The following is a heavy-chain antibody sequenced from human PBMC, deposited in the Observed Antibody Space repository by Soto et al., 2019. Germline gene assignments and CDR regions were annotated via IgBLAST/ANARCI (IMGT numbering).Heavy chain of an antibody. V-gene: IGHV4-39*01. J-gene: IGHJ4*02. CDR3: ARLGKVGSDYYFGFDY. CDR1: GGSISSNNYY. D-gene: IGHD3-22*01. CDR2: IYYSGST. Sequence: PSETLSLTCTVSGGSISSNNYYWGWIRQPPGKGLEWVGSIYYSGSTYYNPSLKSRVTISVDTSKNQFSLKLSSVTAADTAVYYCARLGKVGSDYYFGFDYWGQGTLVTVSS.